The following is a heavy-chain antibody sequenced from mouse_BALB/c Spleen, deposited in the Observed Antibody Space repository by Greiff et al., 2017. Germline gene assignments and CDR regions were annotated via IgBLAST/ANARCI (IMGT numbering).Heavy chain of an antibody. CDR1: GYTFTDYA. J-gene: IGHJ1*01. CDR3: ARGEYGNYVKYFDV. D-gene: IGHD2-10*02. CDR2: ISTYYGDA. V-gene: IGHV1S137*01. Sequence: VQLQESGAELVRPGVSVKISCKGSGYTFTDYAMHWVKQSHAKSLEWIGVISTYYGDASYNQKFKGKATMTVDKSSSTAYMELARLTSEDSAIYYCARGEYGNYVKYFDVWGAGTTVTVSS.